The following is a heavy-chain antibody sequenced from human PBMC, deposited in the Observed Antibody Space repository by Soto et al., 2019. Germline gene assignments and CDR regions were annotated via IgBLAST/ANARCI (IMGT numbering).Heavy chain of an antibody. CDR1: GDSVSSNSAA. CDR2: TYYRSKWYN. Sequence: SQTLSLTCAISGDSVSSNSAAWNWIRQSPSRGLEWLGRTYYRSKWYNDYAVSVKSRITINPDTSKNNFSLQLNSVTPEDTAVYYCARVRYCSGGTCYIPFDYWGQGTLVTVPQ. J-gene: IGHJ4*02. V-gene: IGHV6-1*01. D-gene: IGHD2-15*01. CDR3: ARVRYCSGGTCYIPFDY.